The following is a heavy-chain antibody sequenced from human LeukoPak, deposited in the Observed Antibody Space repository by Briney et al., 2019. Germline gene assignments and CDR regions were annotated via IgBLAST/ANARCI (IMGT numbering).Heavy chain of an antibody. Sequence: WISAYNGNTNYAQKLQGRVTMTTDTSTSTAYMELRSLRSDDTAVYYCARDIVVVPAANLDYWGQGTLVTVPS. CDR3: ARDIVVVPAANLDY. D-gene: IGHD2-2*01. V-gene: IGHV1-18*01. J-gene: IGHJ4*02. CDR2: ISAYNGNT.